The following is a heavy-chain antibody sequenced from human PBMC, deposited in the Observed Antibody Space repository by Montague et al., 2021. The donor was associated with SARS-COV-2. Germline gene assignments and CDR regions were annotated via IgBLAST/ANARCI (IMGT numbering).Heavy chain of an antibody. D-gene: IGHD5-18*01. Sequence: TLSLTCTVSGGSISSYYWSWIRQPPGKGLEGIGYIYYSGSTNYNPSLKSRVTISLDTSKNQFSLKLNSVTAADTAVYYCARGSYGPDALDIWGQGTMVTVSS. CDR2: IYYSGST. CDR1: GGSISSYY. V-gene: IGHV4-59*01. CDR3: ARGSYGPDALDI. J-gene: IGHJ3*02.